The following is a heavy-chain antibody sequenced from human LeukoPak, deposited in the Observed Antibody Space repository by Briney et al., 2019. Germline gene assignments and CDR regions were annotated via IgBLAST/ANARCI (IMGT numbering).Heavy chain of an antibody. J-gene: IGHJ6*02. CDR2: IYYSGST. V-gene: IGHV4-61*05. CDR1: GGSIRSSYYY. Sequence: SETLSLTCTVSGGSIRSSYYYWGWIRQPPGKGLEWIGYIYYSGSTNYNPSLKSRVTISVDTSKNQFSLKLSSVTAADTAVYYCARALTLGNGMDVWGQGTTVTVSS. D-gene: IGHD1-26*01. CDR3: ARALTLGNGMDV.